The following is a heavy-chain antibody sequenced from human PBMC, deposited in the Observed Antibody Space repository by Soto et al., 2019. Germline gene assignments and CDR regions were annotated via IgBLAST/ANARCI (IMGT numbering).Heavy chain of an antibody. CDR2: ISAAGDP. CDR1: GFTFRNYD. Sequence: EVQLVESGGGLVQPGGSLRLSCGASGFTFRNYDIQWVRQGTGKGLEWVSGISAAGDPDYADSVEGRFTISRENAQNSFFLQMNSLGAGDTAVYYCARTDRDFYGLDVWGQGTTVIVSS. CDR3: ARTDRDFYGLDV. J-gene: IGHJ6*02. V-gene: IGHV3-13*05.